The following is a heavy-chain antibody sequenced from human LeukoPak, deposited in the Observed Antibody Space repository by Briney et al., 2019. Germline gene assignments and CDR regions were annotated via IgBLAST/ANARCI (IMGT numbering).Heavy chain of an antibody. D-gene: IGHD2-21*01. Sequence: PGGSLRLSCAASGFTISTYGMSWVRQAPGKGLVWVSRINSDGSSTNYADSVKGRFTISRDNAKNTLYLQMNSLRAEDTAVYYCVRFTVDSEDYWGQGTLVTVSP. CDR3: VRFTVDSEDY. CDR2: INSDGSST. CDR1: GFTISTYG. J-gene: IGHJ4*02. V-gene: IGHV3-74*01.